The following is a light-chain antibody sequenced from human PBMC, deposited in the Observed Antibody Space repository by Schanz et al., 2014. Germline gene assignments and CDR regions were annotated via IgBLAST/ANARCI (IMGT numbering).Light chain of an antibody. V-gene: IGLV3-21*03. J-gene: IGLJ2*01. CDR1: NIGSKS. CDR2: DDA. CDR3: HLWDATNDHL. Sequence: SYELTQPPSVSVAPGKTARITCGGTNIGSKSVHWYQQKPGQAPVLVVYDDADRPSGIPERFSGSNSGNTATLTISRVEAGDEADYYCHLWDATNDHLFGGGTKLTVL.